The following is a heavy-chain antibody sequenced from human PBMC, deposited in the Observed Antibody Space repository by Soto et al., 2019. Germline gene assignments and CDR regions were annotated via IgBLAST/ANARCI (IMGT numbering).Heavy chain of an antibody. J-gene: IGHJ4*02. CDR3: ARVGDYGDYESHFDY. V-gene: IGHV1-69*06. D-gene: IGHD4-17*01. CDR1: GGTFSSYA. Sequence: ASVKVSCKASGGTFSSYAISWVRQAPGQGLEWMGGIIPIFGTANYAQKFQGRVTITADKSTSTAYMELSSLRSEDTAVYYCARVGDYGDYESHFDYWGQGTLVTVSS. CDR2: IIPIFGTA.